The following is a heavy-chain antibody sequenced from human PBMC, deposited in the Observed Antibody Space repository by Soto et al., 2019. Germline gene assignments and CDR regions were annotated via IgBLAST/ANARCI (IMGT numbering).Heavy chain of an antibody. V-gene: IGHV3-23*01. CDR1: GFSFSIFA. D-gene: IGHD5-18*01. CDR2: ISSGGGTT. CDR3: VRGYSYV. Sequence: EVHLLESGGGFLQPGGSLRLSCAASGFSFSIFAMNWVRQAPGKGLEWVSTISSGGGTTLYADSVKGRFSISRDNSKNKVSLQMNSLRAEDTAVYYCVRGYSYVWGQGTLVTVSS. J-gene: IGHJ4*02.